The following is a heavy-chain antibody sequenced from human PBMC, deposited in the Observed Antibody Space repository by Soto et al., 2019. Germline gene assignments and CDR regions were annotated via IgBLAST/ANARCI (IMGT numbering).Heavy chain of an antibody. CDR2: INHSGST. D-gene: IGHD3-10*01. J-gene: IGHJ6*03. V-gene: IGHV4-34*01. CDR3: ARETPQLLWFGESDYYYYMDV. CDR1: GGSFSGYY. Sequence: SETLSLTCAVYGGSFSGYYWSWIRQPPGKGLEWIGEINHSGSTNYNPSLKSRVTISVDTSKNQFSLKLSSVTAADTAVYYCARETPQLLWFGESDYYYYMDVWGKGTTVTVSS.